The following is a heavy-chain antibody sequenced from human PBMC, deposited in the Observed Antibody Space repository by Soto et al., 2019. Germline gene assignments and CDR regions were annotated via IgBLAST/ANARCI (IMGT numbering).Heavy chain of an antibody. CDR1: GYSFTSYW. CDR3: ARDGLSSSTSFDY. D-gene: IGHD6-6*01. J-gene: IGHJ4*02. V-gene: IGHV5-10-1*01. CDR2: IDPDDSYT. Sequence: GESLKISCKGSGYSFTSYWISWVRQMPGKGLECMGSIDPDDSYTNYGPSFEGHVTMSVDKSINTAYLQWSSLKASDTAMYYCARDGLSSSTSFDYWGQGTLVTVSS.